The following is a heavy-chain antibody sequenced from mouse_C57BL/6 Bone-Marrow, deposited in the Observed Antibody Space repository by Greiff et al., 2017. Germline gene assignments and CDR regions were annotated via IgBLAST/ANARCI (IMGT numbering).Heavy chain of an antibody. CDR3: ERRGDYYGSSSWFAY. Sequence: QVQLQQSGPELVKPGASVKISCKASGYAFSSSWMNWVKQRPGKGLEWIGRIYPGDGDTNYNGKFKGKATLTADKSSSTAYMQLSSLTSEDSAVYFCERRGDYYGSSSWFAYWGRGTLVSVTA. V-gene: IGHV1-82*01. D-gene: IGHD1-1*01. J-gene: IGHJ3*01. CDR1: GYAFSSSW. CDR2: IYPGDGDT.